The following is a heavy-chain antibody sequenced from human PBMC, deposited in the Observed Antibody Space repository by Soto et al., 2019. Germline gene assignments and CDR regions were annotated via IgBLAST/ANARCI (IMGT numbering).Heavy chain of an antibody. D-gene: IGHD4-17*01. Sequence: EVQLLESGGGLVQPGGSLRLSCAASGFTFSSYAMSWVRQAPGKGLGWVSAISGSGGSTYYAYSVKGRFTIARDNSKNTLYLQMNSLRAEDTAVYYCANYGASDPEPASFDYWGQGTLVTVSS. CDR2: ISGSGGST. V-gene: IGHV3-23*01. J-gene: IGHJ4*02. CDR1: GFTFSSYA. CDR3: ANYGASDPEPASFDY.